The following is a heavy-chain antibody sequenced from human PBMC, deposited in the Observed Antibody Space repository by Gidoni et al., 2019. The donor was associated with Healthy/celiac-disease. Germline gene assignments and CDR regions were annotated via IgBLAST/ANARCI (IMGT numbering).Heavy chain of an antibody. V-gene: IGHV3-7*05. Sequence: SGFTFSSYWMSWVRQAPGKGLEWVANIKQDGSEKYYVDSVKGRFTISRDNAKNSLYLQMNSLRAEDTAVYYCARERHTEMATIRGFDYWGQGTLVTVSS. CDR2: IKQDGSEK. D-gene: IGHD5-12*01. CDR3: ARERHTEMATIRGFDY. CDR1: GFTFSSYW. J-gene: IGHJ4*02.